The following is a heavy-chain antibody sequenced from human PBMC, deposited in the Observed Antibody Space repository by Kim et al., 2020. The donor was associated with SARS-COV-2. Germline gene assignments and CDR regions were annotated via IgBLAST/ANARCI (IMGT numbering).Heavy chain of an antibody. CDR3: AKDPMTTVTTTPHNWFDP. CDR1: GFTFSSYA. V-gene: IGHV3-23*01. Sequence: GGSLRLSCAASGFTFSSYAMSWVRQAPGKGLEWVSAISGSGGSTYYADSVKGRFTISRDNSKNTLYLQMNSLRAEDTAVYYCAKDPMTTVTTTPHNWFDPWGQGTLVTVSS. CDR2: ISGSGGST. D-gene: IGHD4-17*01. J-gene: IGHJ5*02.